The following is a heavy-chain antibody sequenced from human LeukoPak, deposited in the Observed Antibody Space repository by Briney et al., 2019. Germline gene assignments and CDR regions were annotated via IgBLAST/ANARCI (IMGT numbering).Heavy chain of an antibody. CDR3: AKDQVVATIFIGSLTDAFDI. CDR2: ISGSGGST. J-gene: IGHJ3*02. Sequence: QAGGSLRLSCAASGFTFSSYAMSWVRQAPGKGLEWVSAISGSGGSTYYADSVKGRFTISRDNSKNTLYLQMNSLRAEDTAVYYCAKDQVVATIFIGSLTDAFDIWGQGTMVTVSS. D-gene: IGHD5-12*01. V-gene: IGHV3-23*01. CDR1: GFTFSSYA.